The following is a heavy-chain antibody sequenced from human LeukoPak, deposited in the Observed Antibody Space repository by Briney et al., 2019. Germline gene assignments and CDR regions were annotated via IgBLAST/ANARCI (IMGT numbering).Heavy chain of an antibody. CDR1: GGSISNYY. J-gene: IGHJ4*02. D-gene: IGHD3-10*01. CDR3: ARLPRFYYGSGSYSYYSDY. V-gene: IGHV4-59*08. CDR2: IYYSGST. Sequence: PSETLSLTCTVPGGSISNYYWSWIRQPPGKGLEWIGYIYYSGSTNYNPSLKSRVTISVDTSKNQFSLKLSSVTAADTAVYYCARLPRFYYGSGSYSYYSDYWGQGTLVTVSS.